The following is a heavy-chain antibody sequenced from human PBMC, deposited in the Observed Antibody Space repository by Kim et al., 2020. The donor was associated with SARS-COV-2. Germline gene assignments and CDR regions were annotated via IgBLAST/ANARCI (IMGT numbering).Heavy chain of an antibody. Sequence: ASVKVSCKASGYTFTSYGISWVRQAPGQGLEWMGWISAYNGNTNYAQKLQGRVTMTTDTSTSTAYMELRSLRSDDTAVYYCARDYMVRGVIQEVDVWGQGTTVTVSS. J-gene: IGHJ6*02. V-gene: IGHV1-18*01. CDR3: ARDYMVRGVIQEVDV. D-gene: IGHD3-10*01. CDR1: GYTFTSYG. CDR2: ISAYNGNT.